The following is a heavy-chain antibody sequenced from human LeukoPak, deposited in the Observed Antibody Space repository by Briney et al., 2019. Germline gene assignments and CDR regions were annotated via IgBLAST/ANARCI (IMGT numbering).Heavy chain of an antibody. CDR2: ISSSSSYI. Sequence: GGSLRLSCAASGFTFSSYSMNWVRQAPGKGLEWVSSISSSSSYIYYADSVKGRFTISRDNAKNSLYLQMNSLRAEDTAVYYCARDRYYYGSGSYSLFDYWGQGTLVTVSS. D-gene: IGHD3-10*01. CDR1: GFTFSSYS. CDR3: ARDRYYYGSGSYSLFDY. J-gene: IGHJ4*02. V-gene: IGHV3-21*01.